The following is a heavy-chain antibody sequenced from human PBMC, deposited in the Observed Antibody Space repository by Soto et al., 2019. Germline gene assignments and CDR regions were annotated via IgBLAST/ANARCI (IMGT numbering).Heavy chain of an antibody. D-gene: IGHD6-19*01. CDR3: ARDHGSGWYRDAFDI. CDR2: IWYDGSKK. Sequence: QVQLVESGGGVVQPGRSLRLSCAASGFTFSSYGMHWVRQAPGKGLEWVAVIWYDGSKKYYADSVKGRFTISRDNSKNTLYLQMNSLRAEDTAVYYCARDHGSGWYRDAFDIWGQGTMVTVSS. J-gene: IGHJ3*02. CDR1: GFTFSSYG. V-gene: IGHV3-33*01.